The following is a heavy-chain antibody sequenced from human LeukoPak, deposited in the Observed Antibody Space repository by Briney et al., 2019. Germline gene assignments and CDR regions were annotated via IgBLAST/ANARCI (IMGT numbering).Heavy chain of an antibody. D-gene: IGHD5-12*01. V-gene: IGHV1-2*02. Sequence: ASVKVSCKASGYTFSGYFMHWVRQAPGQGLEWMGWINPNSGATNYAQKFQGRVTMTRDTSITSVYMELSRLRSDDTAVYYCARVRHIVATNHYDYWGQGTLVTVSS. CDR2: INPNSGAT. CDR3: ARVRHIVATNHYDY. CDR1: GYTFSGYF. J-gene: IGHJ4*02.